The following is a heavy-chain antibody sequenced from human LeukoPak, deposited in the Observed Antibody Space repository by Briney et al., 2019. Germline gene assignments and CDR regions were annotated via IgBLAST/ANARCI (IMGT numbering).Heavy chain of an antibody. CDR2: IYPGDSDT. J-gene: IGHJ4*02. D-gene: IGHD3-3*01. CDR3: ARRSYDFWSGLDY. V-gene: IGHV5-51*01. Sequence: GESLQISCKGSGYSFTSYWIGWVRQVPGKGLEWMGIIYPGDSDTRYSPSFQGQVTISADKSISTAYLQWSSLKASDTAMYYCARRSYDFWSGLDYWGQGTLVTVSS. CDR1: GYSFTSYW.